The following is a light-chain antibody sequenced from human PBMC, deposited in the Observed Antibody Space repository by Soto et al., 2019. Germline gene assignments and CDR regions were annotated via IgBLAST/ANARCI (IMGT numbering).Light chain of an antibody. CDR2: DVN. CDR3: GSYTTSGSVV. CDR1: SSDVGAYNY. J-gene: IGLJ2*01. V-gene: IGLV2-14*03. Sequence: QSVLTQPASVSGSPGQSIAIACIGTSSDVGAYNYVSWYQQHPGKAPQLVIYDVNNRPSGVSNRFSGSKCGNTASLTIPGLQAEDEADYYCGSYTTSGSVVFGGGTKVTVL.